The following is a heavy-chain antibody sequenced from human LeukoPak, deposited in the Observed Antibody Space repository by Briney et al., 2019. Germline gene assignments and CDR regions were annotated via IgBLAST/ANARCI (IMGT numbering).Heavy chain of an antibody. J-gene: IGHJ3*02. Sequence: SQTLSLTCAVYGGSFSGYYWSWIRQPPGKGLEWIGEINHSGSTNYNPSLKSRVTISVDTSKNQFSLKLSSVTGADSAVYYCARYRVGRGVMGHDAFDIWGQGTMVTVSS. V-gene: IGHV4-34*01. CDR1: GGSFSGYY. CDR3: ARYRVGRGVMGHDAFDI. D-gene: IGHD3-10*01. CDR2: INHSGST.